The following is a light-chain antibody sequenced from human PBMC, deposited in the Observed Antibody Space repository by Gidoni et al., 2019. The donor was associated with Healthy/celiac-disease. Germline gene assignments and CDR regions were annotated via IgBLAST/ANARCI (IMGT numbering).Light chain of an antibody. J-gene: IGKJ1*01. CDR3: QQYNSYPLT. CDR2: DAS. CDR1: QSISSW. V-gene: IGKV1-5*01. Sequence: DIQMTQSPSTLSASVGDRVTITCRASQSISSWLAWYQQKPGKAPKLLIYDASSLESGVPARFSGSGSGTEFTLTISSLQPDDFATHYCQQYNSYPLTFXXXTKVEIK.